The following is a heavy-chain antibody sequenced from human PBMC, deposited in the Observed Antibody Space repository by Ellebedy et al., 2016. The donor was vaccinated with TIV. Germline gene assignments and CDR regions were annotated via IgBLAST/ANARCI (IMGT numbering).Heavy chain of an antibody. V-gene: IGHV3-7*01. CDR2: IKQDGSEK. CDR3: ARDQGGYYDSSVKFDY. J-gene: IGHJ4*02. Sequence: GESLKISXAASGFTFSSYWMSWVRQAPGKGLEWVANIKQDGSEKYYVDSVKGRFTISRDNAKNSLYLQMNSLRAEDTAVYYCARDQGGYYDSSVKFDYWGQGTLVTVSS. D-gene: IGHD3-22*01. CDR1: GFTFSSYW.